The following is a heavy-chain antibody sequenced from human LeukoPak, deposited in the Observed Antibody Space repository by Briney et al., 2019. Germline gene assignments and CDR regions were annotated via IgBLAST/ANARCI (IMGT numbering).Heavy chain of an antibody. CDR2: ISYDGSNK. CDR1: GFTFSSYG. CDR3: ARDGEMATIDY. Sequence: GGSLRLSCAASGFTFSSYGMHWVRQAPGKVLEWMAVISYDGSNKYCADSVKGRFTISRDNSKNTLYLQMNSLRAEDTAVYYCARDGEMATIDYWGQGTLVTVSS. D-gene: IGHD5-24*01. V-gene: IGHV3-30*03. J-gene: IGHJ4*02.